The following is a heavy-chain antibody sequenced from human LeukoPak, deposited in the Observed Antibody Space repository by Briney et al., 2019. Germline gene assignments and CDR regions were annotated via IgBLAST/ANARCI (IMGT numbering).Heavy chain of an antibody. CDR2: INWNGGST. V-gene: IGHV3-20*04. CDR3: ARDRRLLWFGEYDY. Sequence: GGSLRLSCAASGFTFDDYGMSWVRQAPGKGLEWVSGINWNGGSTGYADSVKGRFTISRDNAKNSLYLQMNSLRAEDTALYYCARDRRLLWFGEYDYWGQGTLVTVSS. J-gene: IGHJ4*02. D-gene: IGHD3-10*01. CDR1: GFTFDDYG.